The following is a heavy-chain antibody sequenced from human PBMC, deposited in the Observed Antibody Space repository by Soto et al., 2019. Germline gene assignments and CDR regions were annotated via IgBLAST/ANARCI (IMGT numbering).Heavy chain of an antibody. Sequence: QVQLVQSGAEVKKPGASGKVSCRAFGYTSTSLDINWVRQATGQGLEWMGWMNPNSGNTGYAQKFQGRVTMTRNTSISTAYMELSSLRSEDTAVYYCARVRMGVWFDPWGQGTLVTVSS. CDR1: GYTSTSLD. J-gene: IGHJ5*02. CDR3: ARVRMGVWFDP. CDR2: MNPNSGNT. D-gene: IGHD2-8*01. V-gene: IGHV1-8*01.